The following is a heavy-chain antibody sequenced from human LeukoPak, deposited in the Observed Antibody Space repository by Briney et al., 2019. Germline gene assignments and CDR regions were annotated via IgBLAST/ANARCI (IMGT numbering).Heavy chain of an antibody. J-gene: IGHJ1*01. Sequence: SVKVSCTASVGTFNSFAISWVRQAPGQGLEWVGRIIPLLGTPDYAQKFQGRVTITSDKYTGTAHIELSSLRSEDTAMYYCARMKYFDSTGYSHAEYFQHWGQGTLVIVSS. CDR2: IIPLLGTP. CDR1: VGTFNSFA. V-gene: IGHV1-69*04. CDR3: ARMKYFDSTGYSHAEYFQH. D-gene: IGHD3-22*01.